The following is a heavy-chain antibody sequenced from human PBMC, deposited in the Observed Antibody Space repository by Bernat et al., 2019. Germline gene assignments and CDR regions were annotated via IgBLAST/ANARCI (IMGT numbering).Heavy chain of an antibody. J-gene: IGHJ4*02. CDR2: ISYDGSNK. CDR3: ARGGVAAGGVLGY. CDR1: GFTFSSYG. Sequence: QVQLVESGGGVVQPGRSLRLSCAASGFTFSSYGMHWVRQAPGKGLEWVAVISYDGSNKYYADSVKGRFTISRDNSKNTLYLQMNSLRAEDTAVYYCARGGVAAGGVLGYWGQGTLVTVSS. V-gene: IGHV3-30*03. D-gene: IGHD6-13*01.